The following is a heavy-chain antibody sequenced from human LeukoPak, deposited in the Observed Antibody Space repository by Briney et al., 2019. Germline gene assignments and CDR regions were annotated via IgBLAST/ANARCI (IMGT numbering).Heavy chain of an antibody. J-gene: IGHJ4*02. Sequence: PGGSLRLSCAASGFTFSSYGMHWVRQAPGKGLEWVAFIRYDGSNKYYADSVKGRFTISRDNAKNSLYLQMNSLRAEDTAVYYCARDTDYYDSSDYWGQGTLVTVSS. V-gene: IGHV3-30*02. CDR1: GFTFSSYG. CDR2: IRYDGSNK. D-gene: IGHD3-22*01. CDR3: ARDTDYYDSSDY.